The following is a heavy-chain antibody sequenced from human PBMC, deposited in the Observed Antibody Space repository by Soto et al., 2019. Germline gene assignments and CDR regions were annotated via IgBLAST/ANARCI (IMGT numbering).Heavy chain of an antibody. J-gene: IGHJ6*02. Sequence: GGSLRLSCAASGFTFSSYAMSWVRQAPGKGPEWVSAISGSGGSTYYADSVKGRFTISRDNSKNTLYLQMNSLRAEDTAVYYCAKAGYYDSSGWSLKFYYYYYGMDVWGQGTTVTVSS. D-gene: IGHD3-22*01. CDR1: GFTFSSYA. CDR2: ISGSGGST. V-gene: IGHV3-23*01. CDR3: AKAGYYDSSGWSLKFYYYYYGMDV.